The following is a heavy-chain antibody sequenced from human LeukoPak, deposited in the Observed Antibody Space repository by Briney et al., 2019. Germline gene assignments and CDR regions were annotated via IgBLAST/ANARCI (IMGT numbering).Heavy chain of an antibody. CDR2: IRSKANSYAR. J-gene: IGHJ4*02. CDR1: GFTFSGSA. V-gene: IGHV3-73*01. D-gene: IGHD3-22*01. Sequence: PGGSLRLSCAASGFTFSGSAMHWVRQASGKGLEWVGRIRSKANSYARVYAASVKGRFTISRDDSKNTAYLQMNSLKTEDTAIYYCTTFGIVDDYWGQGTLVTVSS. CDR3: TTFGIVDDY.